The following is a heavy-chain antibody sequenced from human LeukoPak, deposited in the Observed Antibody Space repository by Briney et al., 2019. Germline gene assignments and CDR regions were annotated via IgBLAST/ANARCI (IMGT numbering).Heavy chain of an antibody. J-gene: IGHJ3*02. Sequence: GGSLRLSCAASGFTFSSYWMTWVRQAPGKGLEWVAHIKQDGSEKYYVDSLKGRLTISRDNAKNSLSLQMNSLRAEDTAVYYCARIAMVRGIIIDAFDNWGQGTMVTVSS. D-gene: IGHD3-10*01. V-gene: IGHV3-7*01. CDR1: GFTFSSYW. CDR2: IKQDGSEK. CDR3: ARIAMVRGIIIDAFDN.